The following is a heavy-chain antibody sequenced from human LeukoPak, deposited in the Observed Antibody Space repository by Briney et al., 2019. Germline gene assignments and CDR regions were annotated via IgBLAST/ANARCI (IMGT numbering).Heavy chain of an antibody. V-gene: IGHV1-46*01. CDR3: ARDWGIQQWPPSYFDY. D-gene: IGHD3-16*01. CDR2: IDPSGGST. J-gene: IGHJ4*02. Sequence: ASVKVSCKASGYTFTGYGLNWVRQAPGQGLEWMGIIDPSGGSTTFAQKFRDRVTMTRDTSTSTVYMELTSLRSEDTAMYYCARDWGIQQWPPSYFDYWGQGTLVTVSS. CDR1: GYTFTGYG.